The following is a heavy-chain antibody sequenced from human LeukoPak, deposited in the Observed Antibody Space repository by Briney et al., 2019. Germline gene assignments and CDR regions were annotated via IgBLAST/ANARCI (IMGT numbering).Heavy chain of an antibody. J-gene: IGHJ5*02. CDR3: ARGDKQLLFNRNKGGFDP. Sequence: PSETLSLTCTVSGGSISSSSYYWGWIRQPPGKGLEWIGSIYYSGSTYYNPSLKSRVTISVDTSKNQFSLKLSSVTAADTAVYYCARGDKQLLFNRNKGGFDPWGQGALVTVSS. CDR1: GGSISSSSYY. V-gene: IGHV4-39*07. D-gene: IGHD1-14*01. CDR2: IYYSGST.